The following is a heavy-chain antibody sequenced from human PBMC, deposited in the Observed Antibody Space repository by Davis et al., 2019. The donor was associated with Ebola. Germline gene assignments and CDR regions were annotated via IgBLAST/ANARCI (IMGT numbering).Heavy chain of an antibody. CDR2: IYSGDTT. V-gene: IGHV3-53*01. J-gene: IGHJ4*02. CDR3: ARVYCSSTSCYFDY. CDR1: AFTVSSNY. Sequence: GESLKISCAASAFTVSSNYMSWVRQAPGKGLEWVSVIYSGDTTYYADSVKGRFTISRDNSKKMLYLQMNSLRVEDTAVYYSARVYCSSTSCYFDYWGQGTLVTVSS. D-gene: IGHD2-2*01.